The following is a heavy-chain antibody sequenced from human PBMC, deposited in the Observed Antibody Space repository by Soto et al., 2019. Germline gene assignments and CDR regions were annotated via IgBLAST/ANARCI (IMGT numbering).Heavy chain of an antibody. V-gene: IGHV4-34*01. D-gene: IGHD7-27*01. J-gene: IGHJ4*01. CDR2: VSHSGNP. Sequence: SETLSLTCTVSGGSLTVHFWSWVRQPPGKGLEWIGEVSHSGNPNYYPSLRSRVTLSVDSSKNQISLALTSVTAADTAVYYCARAKFESTGWHQFDIWGHGTLVTVSS. CDR1: GGSLTVHF. CDR3: ARAKFESTGWHQFDI.